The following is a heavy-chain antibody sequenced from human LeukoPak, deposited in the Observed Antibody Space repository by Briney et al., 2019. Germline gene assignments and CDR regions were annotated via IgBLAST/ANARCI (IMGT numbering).Heavy chain of an antibody. CDR2: INSNSGGT. D-gene: IGHD6-13*01. CDR3: ARTKTASDYEYFQY. CDR1: GYTFTGYY. J-gene: IGHJ1*01. Sequence: GASVKVSCKASGYTFTGYYMHWVRQAPGQGLEWMGWINSNSGGTNYAQKFQGRVTMTRDTSISTAYMELSRLRSDNTAVYYCARTKTASDYEYFQYWGQGTLVTVSS. V-gene: IGHV1-2*02.